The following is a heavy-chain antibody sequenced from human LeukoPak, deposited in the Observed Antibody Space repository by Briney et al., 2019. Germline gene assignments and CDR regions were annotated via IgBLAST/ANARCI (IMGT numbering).Heavy chain of an antibody. J-gene: IGHJ2*01. Sequence: SETLSLTCTVSGGSFSSHYWSWIRQPPGKGLEWIAYIYYSGSTNYNPSLKSRVTISVDTSKSQFSLRLSSVTAADTAVYYCARHSTEGQYWYFDLWGRGTLVTVSS. V-gene: IGHV4-59*08. CDR1: GGSFSSHY. D-gene: IGHD3-3*02. CDR3: ARHSTEGQYWYFDL. CDR2: IYYSGST.